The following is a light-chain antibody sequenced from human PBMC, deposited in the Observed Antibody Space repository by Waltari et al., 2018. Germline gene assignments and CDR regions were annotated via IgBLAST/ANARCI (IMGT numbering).Light chain of an antibody. J-gene: IGKJ4*01. CDR1: QSVSGISNNRNY. CDR3: QQYYGNPLT. CDR2: WAS. V-gene: IGKV4-1*01. Sequence: DIVMTPSPDSLGVSLGERATINSQSRQSVSGISNNRNYLAWYQQKPGQPTKLLIYWASSRESGVPDRFSGSGSGTDFTLTISSLQAEDVAVYYCQQYYGNPLTFGGGTKVEIK.